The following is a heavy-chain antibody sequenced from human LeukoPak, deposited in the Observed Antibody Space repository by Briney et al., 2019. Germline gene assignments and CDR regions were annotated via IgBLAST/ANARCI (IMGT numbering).Heavy chain of an antibody. J-gene: IGHJ6*02. Sequence: ASVKVSCKASGYTFTTYGISWVRQAPGQGLEWMGWISAYNGNTNYAQKLQGRVTMTTDTSTSTVYMELRSLRSDDTAVYYWAREGQYQLLSHYYYYYGMDVWGQGTTVTVSS. CDR3: AREGQYQLLSHYYYYYGMDV. V-gene: IGHV1-18*01. CDR1: GYTFTTYG. D-gene: IGHD2-2*01. CDR2: ISAYNGNT.